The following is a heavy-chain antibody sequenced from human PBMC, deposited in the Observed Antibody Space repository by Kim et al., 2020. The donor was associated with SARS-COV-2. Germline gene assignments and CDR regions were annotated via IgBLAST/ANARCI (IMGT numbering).Heavy chain of an antibody. Sequence: GGSLRLSCVASGFPFDTYAMSWVHQAPGKGLEWVSVISGGAINKFYADSVRGRFTISRDNAKDTLYLQMNSLRDEDTALYYCAKVVIMDGYNYFYYYAM. CDR2: ISGGAINK. CDR3: AKVVIMDGYNYFYYYAM. J-gene: IGHJ6*01. V-gene: IGHV3-23*01. D-gene: IGHD5-18*01. CDR1: GFPFDTYA.